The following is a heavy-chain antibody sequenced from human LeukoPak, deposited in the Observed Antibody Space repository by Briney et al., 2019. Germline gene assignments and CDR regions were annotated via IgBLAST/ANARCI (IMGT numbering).Heavy chain of an antibody. CDR3: AREGSIAARPFDY. Sequence: GGSLRLSCAASGFTLTSYGMHWVRQAPGKGLEWVAFIQYDGSNKNYADSVKGRFTISRDNAKNSLYLQMNSLRAEDTAVYYCAREGSIAARPFDYWGQGTLVTVSS. V-gene: IGHV3-30*02. J-gene: IGHJ4*02. CDR2: IQYDGSNK. CDR1: GFTLTSYG. D-gene: IGHD6-6*01.